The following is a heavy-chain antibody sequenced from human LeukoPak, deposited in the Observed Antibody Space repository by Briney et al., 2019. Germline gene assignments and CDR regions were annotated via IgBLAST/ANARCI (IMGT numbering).Heavy chain of an antibody. CDR1: GFTFTSSA. CDR2: IVVVSGNT. CDR3: ARGSPNRSGAFGSGYYSSLDY. J-gene: IGHJ4*02. D-gene: IGHD3-3*01. V-gene: IGHV1-58*02. Sequence: SVKVSCKASGFTFTSSAMQWVRLARGQRLEWIGWIVVVSGNTNYAQKFQERVTITRDMSTSTAYMELSSLRSEDTAVYYCARGSPNRSGAFGSGYYSSLDYWGQGTLVTVSS.